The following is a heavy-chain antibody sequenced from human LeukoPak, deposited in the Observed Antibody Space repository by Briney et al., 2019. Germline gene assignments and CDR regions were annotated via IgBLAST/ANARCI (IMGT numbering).Heavy chain of an antibody. CDR3: ARAASSGWFSDAFDI. V-gene: IGHV3-48*02. Sequence: GGSLRLSCAASGFTFSSYSMNWVRQAPGKGLEWVSYISSSSSTIYYADSVKGRFTISRDNAKNSLYLQMNSLRDEDTAVYYCARAASSGWFSDAFDIWGQGTMVTVSS. CDR1: GFTFSSYS. D-gene: IGHD6-19*01. J-gene: IGHJ3*02. CDR2: ISSSSSTI.